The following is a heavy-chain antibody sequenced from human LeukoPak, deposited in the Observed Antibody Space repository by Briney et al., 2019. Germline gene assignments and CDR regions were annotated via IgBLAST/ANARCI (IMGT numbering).Heavy chain of an antibody. V-gene: IGHV4-59*08. CDR1: GGSMRTYY. CDR3: ARHVGNSGSGSYLTYFDY. J-gene: IGHJ4*02. D-gene: IGHD3-10*01. Sequence: SETLSLTCTVSGGSMRTYYWSWIRQPPGKGLEWIGHIYYSGSTHYNPSLKSRVTISVDTSKNQFSLKLSSVTAADTAVYYCARHVGNSGSGSYLTYFDYWGQGTLVTVSS. CDR2: IYYSGST.